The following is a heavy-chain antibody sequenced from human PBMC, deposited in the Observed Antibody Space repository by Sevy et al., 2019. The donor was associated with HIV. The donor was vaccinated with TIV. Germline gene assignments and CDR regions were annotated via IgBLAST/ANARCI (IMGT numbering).Heavy chain of an antibody. J-gene: IGHJ6*02. V-gene: IGHV3-7*01. CDR3: AREGSPYDTYYYYYGMDV. CDR1: GFTFNSYW. Sequence: GGSLRLSCAASGFTFNSYWMSWVRQAPGKGLEWVANIKQDGSEKYYVDSVKGRFTISRDNSQNSLFLQMNTLRAEDTAAYYCAREGSPYDTYYYYYGMDVWGQGTTVTVSS. CDR2: IKQDGSEK. D-gene: IGHD5-12*01.